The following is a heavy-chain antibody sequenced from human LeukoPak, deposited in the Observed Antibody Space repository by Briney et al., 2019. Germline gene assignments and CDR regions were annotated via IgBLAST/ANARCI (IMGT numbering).Heavy chain of an antibody. CDR3: VRPTRGPYYFDS. D-gene: IGHD5-24*01. J-gene: IGHJ4*02. CDR2: IFYTGST. CDR1: GASISTSDNY. V-gene: IGHV4-39*02. Sequence: SESLSLTCSVSGASISTSDNYWGWTRQPPGKGLECIRNIFYTGSTDYSTSLTSRYAISLDTSRNSFSLTVTSVAATDTAVYYCVRPTRGPYYFDSWGQGILVTVSS.